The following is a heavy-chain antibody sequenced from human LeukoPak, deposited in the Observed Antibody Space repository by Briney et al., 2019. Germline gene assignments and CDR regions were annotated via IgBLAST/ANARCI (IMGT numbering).Heavy chain of an antibody. J-gene: IGHJ4*02. CDR2: INPNSGGT. CDR3: ARGYYDILTGYYYFDY. D-gene: IGHD3-9*01. Sequence: ASVKDSCKASGYTFTGYYMHWVRQAPGQGLEWMGWINPNSGGTNYAQKFQGRVTMTRDTSISTAYMELSRLRSDDTAVYYCARGYYDILTGYYYFDYWGQGTLVTVSS. V-gene: IGHV1-2*02. CDR1: GYTFTGYY.